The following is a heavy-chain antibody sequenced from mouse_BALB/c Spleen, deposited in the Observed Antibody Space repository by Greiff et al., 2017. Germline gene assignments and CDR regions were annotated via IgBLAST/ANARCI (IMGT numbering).Heavy chain of an antibody. V-gene: IGHV1-14*01. D-gene: IGHD2-2*01. Sequence: VQLQQSGPELVKPGASVKMSCKASGYTFTSYVMHWVKQKPGQGLEWIGYINPYNVGTKYNEKFKGKATLTSDKSSSTAYMELSSLTSEDSAVYYCARSGYDAWFADWGQGTLVTVSA. CDR2: INPYNVGT. J-gene: IGHJ3*01. CDR3: ARSGYDAWFAD. CDR1: GYTFTSYV.